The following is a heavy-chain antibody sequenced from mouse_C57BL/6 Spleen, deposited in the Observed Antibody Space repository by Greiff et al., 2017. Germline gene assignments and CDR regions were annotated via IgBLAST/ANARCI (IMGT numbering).Heavy chain of an antibody. V-gene: IGHV1-82*01. J-gene: IGHJ3*01. D-gene: IGHD2-1*01. CDR1: GYAFSSSW. CDR2: IYPGDGAT. CDR3: AICDGTDAFAY. Sequence: QVQLQQSGPELVKPGASVKISCKASGYAFSSSWMNWVKQRPGKGLEWIGRIYPGDGATNYNGKFNGKATLTADKSSSTAYMQHSSLTAEESAVYCCAICDGTDAFAYWGQGTLVTVSA.